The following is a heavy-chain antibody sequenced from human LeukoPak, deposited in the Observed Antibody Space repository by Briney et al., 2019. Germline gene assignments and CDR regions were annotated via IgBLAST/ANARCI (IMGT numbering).Heavy chain of an antibody. CDR1: GFTFSSYA. CDR2: ISGSGGST. CDR3: ARPSPPGDGYNPCDY. V-gene: IGHV3-23*01. J-gene: IGHJ4*02. Sequence: GGSLRLSCAASGFTFSSYAMSWVRQAPGKGLEWVSAISGSGGSTYYADSVKGRFTISRDNSKSTVYLQMNSLRPEDTTVYYCARPSPPGDGYNPCDYWGPGALVIVSS. D-gene: IGHD5-24*01.